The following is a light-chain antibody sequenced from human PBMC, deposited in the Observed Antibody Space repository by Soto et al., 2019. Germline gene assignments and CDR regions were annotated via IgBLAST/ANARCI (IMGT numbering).Light chain of an antibody. V-gene: IGLV1-44*01. J-gene: IGLJ2*01. Sequence: QSVLTQSSSGSGTPGQRVTISCSGSSSSIGSNTVNWYQQLPETAPKLLIYTNNQRPSGVPDRFSGSKSGTSASLAISGLQSEDEADYYCAAWDDSLNGVVFGGGTKLTVL. CDR1: SSSIGSNT. CDR2: TNN. CDR3: AAWDDSLNGVV.